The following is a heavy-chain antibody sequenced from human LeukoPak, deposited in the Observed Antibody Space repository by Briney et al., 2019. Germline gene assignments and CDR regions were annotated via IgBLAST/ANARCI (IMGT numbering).Heavy chain of an antibody. Sequence: PGGSLRLSCAASGFSFSTYAMNWVRQAPGKGLEWVSAISGSGGSTYYADSVKGRFTISRDNSKNTLYLQMNSLRAEDTAVYYCAKLSSPIAVATDYWGQGTLVTVSS. CDR2: ISGSGGST. CDR1: GFSFSTYA. CDR3: AKLSSPIAVATDY. J-gene: IGHJ4*02. V-gene: IGHV3-23*01. D-gene: IGHD6-19*01.